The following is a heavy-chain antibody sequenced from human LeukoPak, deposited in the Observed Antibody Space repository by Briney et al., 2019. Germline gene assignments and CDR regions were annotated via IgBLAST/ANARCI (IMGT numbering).Heavy chain of an antibody. V-gene: IGHV1-69*04. D-gene: IGHD3-10*01. Sequence: SVRVSCTASGGTFSSYAISWVRQAPGQGLEWLGRIIPILGIANYAQKFQGRVTITADKSTSTAYLELSSLRSEDTAVYYCARDSKGNYYGMDVWGQGTTVTVSS. CDR3: ARDSKGNYYGMDV. J-gene: IGHJ6*02. CDR1: GGTFSSYA. CDR2: IIPILGIA.